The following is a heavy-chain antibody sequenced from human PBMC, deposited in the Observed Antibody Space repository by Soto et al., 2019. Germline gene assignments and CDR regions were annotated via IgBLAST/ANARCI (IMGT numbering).Heavy chain of an antibody. D-gene: IGHD2-2*01. CDR2: IYPGDSDT. CDR3: ARQAYFIPGYCSSTSCLWREFDY. J-gene: IGHJ4*02. V-gene: IGHV5-51*01. CDR1: GYSFTSYW. Sequence: PGESLKISCKGSGYSFTSYWIGWVRQMPGKGLEWMGIIYPGDSDTRYSPSFQGQVTISADKSISTAYLQWSSLKASDTAMYYCARQAYFIPGYCSSTSCLWREFDYWGQGTLVTVSS.